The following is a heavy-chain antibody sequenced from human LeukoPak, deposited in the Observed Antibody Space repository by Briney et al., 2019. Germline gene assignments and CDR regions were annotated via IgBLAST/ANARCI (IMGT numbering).Heavy chain of an antibody. CDR2: IYYSGAT. J-gene: IGHJ4*02. Sequence: SETLSLTCTVSGDPIISTNYYWGWIRQPPGKGLEWIGHIYYSGATYYNSSLKSRVTISVDTSKNQFSLKLNFVTAADTAVYYCARLVEYGSSSFDSWGQGTLVTVSS. CDR1: GDPIISTNYY. V-gene: IGHV4-39*01. CDR3: ARLVEYGSSSFDS. D-gene: IGHD6-6*01.